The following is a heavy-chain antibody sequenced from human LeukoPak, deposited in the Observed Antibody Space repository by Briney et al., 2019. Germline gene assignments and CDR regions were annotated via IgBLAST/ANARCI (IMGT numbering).Heavy chain of an antibody. D-gene: IGHD2-21*02. CDR3: ARGTIRGLLFRFDY. CDR2: IYYSGST. J-gene: IGHJ4*02. Sequence: SETLSLTCTVSGGSISSYYWSWIRQPPGKGLEWIGYIYYSGSTNYNPSLKSRVTISVDTSKNQFSLKLSSVTAADTAVYYCARGTIRGLLFRFDYWGQGTLVTVSS. CDR1: GGSISSYY. V-gene: IGHV4-59*01.